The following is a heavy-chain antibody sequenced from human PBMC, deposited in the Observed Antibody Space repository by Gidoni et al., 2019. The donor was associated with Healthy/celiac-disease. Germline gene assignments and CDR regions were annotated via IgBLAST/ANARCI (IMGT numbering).Heavy chain of an antibody. CDR3: ARAGDAGYSSGWDY. D-gene: IGHD6-19*01. CDR2: IYYSGST. V-gene: IGHV4-59*01. J-gene: IGHJ4*02. Sequence: QVQLQESGPGLVKPSATLSLTCTVSGGSISSYYWSWIRQPPGKGLEWIGYIYYSGSTNYNPSLKSRVTISVDTSKNQFSLKLSSVTAADTAVYYCARAGDAGYSSGWDYWGQGTLVTVSS. CDR1: GGSISSYY.